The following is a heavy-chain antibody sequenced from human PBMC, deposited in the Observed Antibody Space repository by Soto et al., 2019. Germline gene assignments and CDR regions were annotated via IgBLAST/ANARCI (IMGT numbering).Heavy chain of an antibody. V-gene: IGHV4-59*12. CDR1: GGSISGYY. CDR3: ARDKITGLFDY. Sequence: SETLSLTCTVAGGSISGYYWSWIRQPPGKGLEWIGYVWYDGSTNYNPSLKSRVTISVDTSKNQFSLKLTSVTAADTAVYYCARDKITGLFDYWGQGTLVTVSS. CDR2: VWYDGST. D-gene: IGHD2-8*02. J-gene: IGHJ4*02.